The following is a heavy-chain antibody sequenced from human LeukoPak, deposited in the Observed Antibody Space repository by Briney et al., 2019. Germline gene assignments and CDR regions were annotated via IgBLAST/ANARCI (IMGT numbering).Heavy chain of an antibody. CDR1: GYTFTSYY. V-gene: IGHV1-46*01. CDR2: INPSGGST. Sequence: ASVKVSCKASGYTFTSYYMHWVRQAPGQGLEWMGIINPSGGSTSYAQKFQGRVTMTRNTSISTAYMELSSLRSEDTAVYYCARAKLEDDAFDIWGQGTMVTVSS. CDR3: ARAKLEDDAFDI. D-gene: IGHD1-1*01. J-gene: IGHJ3*02.